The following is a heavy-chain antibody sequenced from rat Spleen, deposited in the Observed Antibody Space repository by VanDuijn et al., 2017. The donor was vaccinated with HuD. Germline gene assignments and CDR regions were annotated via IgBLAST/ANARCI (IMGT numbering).Heavy chain of an antibody. CDR1: GFTFSDYG. CDR2: ISPVGGNT. CDR3: VRQDTSGYSNWFTY. J-gene: IGHJ3*01. Sequence: EVQLVESGGGLVQPGRSLKLSCAASGFTFSDYGMAWVRQAPTKGLEWVASISPVGGNTYYRDSVKGRFPVSRDNAKSTLYLQMDSLRSEDTATFYCVRQDTSGYSNWFTYWGQGTLVTVSS. V-gene: IGHV5S13*01. D-gene: IGHD4-3*01.